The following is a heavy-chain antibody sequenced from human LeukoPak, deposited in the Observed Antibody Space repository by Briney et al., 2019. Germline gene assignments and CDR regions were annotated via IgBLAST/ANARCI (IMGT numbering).Heavy chain of an antibody. CDR2: INPNSGGT. CDR3: ARNRRVGATLTWFDP. D-gene: IGHD1-26*01. CDR1: GYTFTGYY. V-gene: IGHV1-2*02. J-gene: IGHJ5*02. Sequence: ASVKVSCKASGYTFTGYYMHWVRQAPGQGLEWMGWINPNSGGTNYAQKFQGRVTMTRDTSISTAYMELSRLRSDDTAVYYCARNRRVGATLTWFDPWGQGTLVTVSS.